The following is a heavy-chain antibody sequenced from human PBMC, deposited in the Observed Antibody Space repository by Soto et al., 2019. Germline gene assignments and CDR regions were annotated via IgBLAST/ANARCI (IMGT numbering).Heavy chain of an antibody. CDR2: TYYRSRWYG. J-gene: IGHJ6*02. V-gene: IGHV6-1*01. Sequence: SQTFSLTCVISGDSVSSSSVAWNCVRQSPSRGLEWLGRTYYRSRWYGDFAVSVRGRIVINADTSKNQFSLQLNSVTPEDTAVYFCARSEEDSDYYYYGLDVWGQGTTVTVSS. D-gene: IGHD2-15*01. CDR1: GDSVSSSSVA. CDR3: ARSEEDSDYYYYGLDV.